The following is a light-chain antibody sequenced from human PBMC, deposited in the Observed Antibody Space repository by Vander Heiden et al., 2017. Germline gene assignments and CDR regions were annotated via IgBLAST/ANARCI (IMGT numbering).Light chain of an antibody. V-gene: IGKV4-1*01. CDR1: QSVLYSSNNKYY. Sequence: IHCKSSQSVLYSSNNKYYLAWYQQKPGQPPKLLIYGASTRESGVPDRFSGSGSGTDFTLTISSLQAEDVAFYYCQHDDSTPYTFGQGTKVEIK. J-gene: IGKJ2*01. CDR2: GAS. CDR3: QHDDSTPYT.